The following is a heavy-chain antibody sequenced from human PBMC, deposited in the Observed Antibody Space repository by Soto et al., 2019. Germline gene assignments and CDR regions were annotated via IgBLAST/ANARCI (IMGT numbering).Heavy chain of an antibody. CDR1: GFTISSYA. V-gene: IGHV3-64D*06. J-gene: IGHJ1*01. D-gene: IGHD4-17*01. Sequence: PGGSLRLSCSASGFTISSYAMHWVRQAPGKGLEYVSAISSNGCTTYYAGSVKGRFTISRDNSKNTLYLQMSSLRAEDTAVYYCVKLTVTTFADYFQHWGQGTLVTVYS. CDR2: ISSNGCTT. CDR3: VKLTVTTFADYFQH.